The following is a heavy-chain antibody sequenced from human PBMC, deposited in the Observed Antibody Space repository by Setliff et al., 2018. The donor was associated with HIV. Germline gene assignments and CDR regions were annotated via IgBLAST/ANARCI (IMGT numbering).Heavy chain of an antibody. J-gene: IGHJ6*02. D-gene: IGHD6-13*01. V-gene: IGHV1-46*01. CDR2: INPSGGRT. CDR1: GYSFTMYY. CDR3: ARDSDQAATGRYGMDV. Sequence: ASVKVSCKASGYSFTMYYMHWVRQAPGQGLEWMGVINPSGGRTSYAQKFQGRVSMTRDTSTSTVYMELSSLRSEDTAVYYCARDSDQAATGRYGMDVWGQGTTVTVSS.